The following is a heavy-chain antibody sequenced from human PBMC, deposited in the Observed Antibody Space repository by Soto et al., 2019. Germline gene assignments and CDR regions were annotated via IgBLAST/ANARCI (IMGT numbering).Heavy chain of an antibody. J-gene: IGHJ4*02. CDR3: ARDRGWYLH. CDR2: ISAGSEGA. CDR1: GFTFSSHA. V-gene: IGHV3-23*01. D-gene: IGHD2-15*01. Sequence: EVQLLESGGGLVQPGGALRLSCAASGFTFSSHAMSWVRQAPGKGLEWISSISAGSEGAYYADSVKGRFTISRDNSNNTLYLQMNSLRAEDTAVYYCARDRGWYLHWGQGTLVTVSS.